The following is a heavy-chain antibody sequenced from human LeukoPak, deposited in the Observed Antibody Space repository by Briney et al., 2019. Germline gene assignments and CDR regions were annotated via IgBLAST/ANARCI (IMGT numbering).Heavy chain of an antibody. CDR3: ANRGS. V-gene: IGHV3-66*02. Sequence: GGSLRLSCAASGFTVGTDFVTWVHQAPGKGLVWVSMTHVVSGEFYADSVKGRFTLSSDDSKNTLYLHMNSLRTEDTAVYYCANRGSWGQGTLVTVSS. CDR2: THVVSGE. CDR1: GFTVGTDF. J-gene: IGHJ4*02.